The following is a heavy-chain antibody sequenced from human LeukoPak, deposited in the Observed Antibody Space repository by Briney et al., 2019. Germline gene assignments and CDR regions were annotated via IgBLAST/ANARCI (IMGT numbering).Heavy chain of an antibody. V-gene: IGHV1-18*01. CDR2: ISAYNGDT. CDR1: GYTFTSYG. J-gene: IGHJ4*02. D-gene: IGHD4-17*01. Sequence: ASVKVSCKASGYTFTSYGISWVRQAPGQGLEWMGWISAYNGDTNYAQKLQGRVTMTTDTSTSTAYMELRSLRSDDTAVYYCARDGQDYGDYLFDYWGQGTLVTVSS. CDR3: ARDGQDYGDYLFDY.